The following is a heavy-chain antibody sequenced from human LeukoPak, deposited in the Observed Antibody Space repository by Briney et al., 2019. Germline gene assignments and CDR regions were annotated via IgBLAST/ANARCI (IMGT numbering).Heavy chain of an antibody. D-gene: IGHD2-2*01. Sequence: ASVKVSCKASGYTFTSYGISWVRQAPGQGLEWVGWISTYNGNTNYAQKLQGRVTMTTDTSTSTAYMELRSLRSDDTAVYYCASLPLLYAFDIWGQGTMVTVSS. CDR1: GYTFTSYG. J-gene: IGHJ3*02. CDR2: ISTYNGNT. V-gene: IGHV1-18*01. CDR3: ASLPLLYAFDI.